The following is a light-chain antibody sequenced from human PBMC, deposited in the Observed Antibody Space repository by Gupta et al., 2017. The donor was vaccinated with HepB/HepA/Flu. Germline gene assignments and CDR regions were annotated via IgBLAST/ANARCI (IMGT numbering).Light chain of an antibody. Sequence: EVVLTQSPGTLSLSPGERATLSCRASPGVDSDYLAWYQHRPGQAPRLLIYAASTRASGIPDRFSGSGYATEFTLTINRRVPEDFAVYYCQQYCDSPLCSFGQGTKVEIK. V-gene: IGKV3-20*01. CDR2: AAS. CDR3: QQYCDSPLCS. CDR1: PGVDSDY. J-gene: IGKJ2*04.